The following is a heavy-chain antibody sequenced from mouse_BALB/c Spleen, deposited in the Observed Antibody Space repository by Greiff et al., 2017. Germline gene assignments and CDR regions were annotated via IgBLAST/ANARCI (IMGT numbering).Heavy chain of an antibody. CDR1: GDSITSGY. D-gene: IGHD1-1*01. J-gene: IGHJ4*01. CDR2: ISYSGST. CDR3: ARYKGTTVVDAMDY. V-gene: IGHV3-8*02. Sequence: VQLQESGPSLVKPSQTLSLTCSVTGDSITSGYWNWIRKFPGNKLEYMGYISYSGSTYYNPSLKSRISITRDTSKNQYYLQLNSVTTEDTATYYCARYKGTTVVDAMDYWGQGTSVTVSS.